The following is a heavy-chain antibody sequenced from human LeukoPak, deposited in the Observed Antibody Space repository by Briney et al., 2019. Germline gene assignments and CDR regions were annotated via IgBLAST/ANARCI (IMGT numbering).Heavy chain of an antibody. V-gene: IGHV3-7*01. CDR1: GFTFSSYW. Sequence: GGSLRLSCAASGFTFSSYWMSSVRQAPGKGLEWVANEKQDGSEKYYVDSVKGRFTISRDNAKNSLYLQMNSLRAEDTAVYYCARGDGSDYYGSGSYGFDYWGQGTLVTVSS. D-gene: IGHD3-10*01. CDR2: EKQDGSEK. J-gene: IGHJ4*02. CDR3: ARGDGSDYYGSGSYGFDY.